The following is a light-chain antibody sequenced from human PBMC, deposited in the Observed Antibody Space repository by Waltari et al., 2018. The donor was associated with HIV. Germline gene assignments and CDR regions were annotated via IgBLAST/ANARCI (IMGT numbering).Light chain of an antibody. V-gene: IGLV2-18*02. Sequence: QSALPQPPSVSASPGQSVTIPCTGTTSDIGSFHRLPWYQQPPGTAPQLLIYDVSNRPSGVPDRFSGSKSGNTASLSIAGLQAEDEADYFCSSYTTTTSYVLFGGGTKLTVL. CDR2: DVS. CDR1: TSDIGSFHR. J-gene: IGLJ3*02. CDR3: SSYTTTTSYVL.